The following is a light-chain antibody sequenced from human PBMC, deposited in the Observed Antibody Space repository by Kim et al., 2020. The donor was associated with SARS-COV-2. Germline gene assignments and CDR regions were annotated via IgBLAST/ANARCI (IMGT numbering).Light chain of an antibody. Sequence: ASVGDRVTITCRASQSISSWLAWYQQKPGKAPKLLIYKASSLESGVPSRFSGSGSGTEFTLTISSLQPDDFATYYCQQYNSYPYTFGQGTKLEIK. V-gene: IGKV1-5*03. CDR2: KAS. CDR3: QQYNSYPYT. CDR1: QSISSW. J-gene: IGKJ2*01.